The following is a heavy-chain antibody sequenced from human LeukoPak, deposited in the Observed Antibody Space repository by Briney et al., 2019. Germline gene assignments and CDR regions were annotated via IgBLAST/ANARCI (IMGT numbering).Heavy chain of an antibody. D-gene: IGHD6-19*01. Sequence: SETLSLTCTVSGGSISSGSYYWSWIRQPAGKGLEWIGRIYATGSTNYNPSLESRVTISVDTSKNQFSLKLSSVTAADTAAYYCARSSTGWYPDYWGQGTLVTVSS. V-gene: IGHV4-61*02. J-gene: IGHJ4*02. CDR1: GGSISSGSYY. CDR2: IYATGST. CDR3: ARSSTGWYPDY.